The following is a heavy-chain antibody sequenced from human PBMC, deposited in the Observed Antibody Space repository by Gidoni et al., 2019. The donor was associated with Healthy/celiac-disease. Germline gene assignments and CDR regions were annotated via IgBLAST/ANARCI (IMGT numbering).Heavy chain of an antibody. J-gene: IGHJ5*02. D-gene: IGHD2-2*02. V-gene: IGHV1-69*01. CDR1: VGTFSSYA. CDR3: ARDYQQLYPPVPRFDP. Sequence: QVQLVQSGAEVKKPGSSVKVSCKASVGTFSSYAISWVRQAPGQGLEWMGGIIPIFGTANYAQKFQGRVTITADESTSTAYMELSSLRSEDTAVYYCARDYQQLYPPVPRFDPWGQGTLVTVSS. CDR2: IIPIFGTA.